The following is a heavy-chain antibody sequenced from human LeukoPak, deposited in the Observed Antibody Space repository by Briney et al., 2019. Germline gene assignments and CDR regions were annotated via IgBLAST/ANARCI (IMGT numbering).Heavy chain of an antibody. CDR2: VYHGGST. J-gene: IGHJ1*01. CDR3: ANGGDEEFPPTHDN. CDR1: GYAISSGYV. V-gene: IGHV4-38-2*02. Sequence: SETLTLTCTVSGYAISSGYVWGWIRQPPGKGLEWIGFVYHGGSTYFNPSLESRVNISLDTSKNQFSLSLTSVTAADTAVYFCANGGDEEFPPTHDNGGRGTLVIVSS. D-gene: IGHD3-10*01.